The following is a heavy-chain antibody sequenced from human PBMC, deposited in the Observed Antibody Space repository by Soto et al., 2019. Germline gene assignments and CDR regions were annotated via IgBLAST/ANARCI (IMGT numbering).Heavy chain of an antibody. CDR2: IWYDGSNK. CDR3: AREWAWGYSSSRIDY. D-gene: IGHD6-13*01. J-gene: IGHJ4*02. V-gene: IGHV3-33*01. Sequence: QVQLVESGGGVVQPGRSLRLSCAASGFTFSSYGMHWVRQAPGKGLEWVAVIWYDGSNKYYADSVKGRFTISRDNSKNTRYLQMNSLRAEDTAVYYCAREWAWGYSSSRIDYWGQGTLVTVSS. CDR1: GFTFSSYG.